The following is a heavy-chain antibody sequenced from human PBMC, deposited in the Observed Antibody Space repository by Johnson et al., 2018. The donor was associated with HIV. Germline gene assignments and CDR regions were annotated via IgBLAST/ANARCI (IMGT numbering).Heavy chain of an antibody. V-gene: IGHV3-23*04. CDR2: ISSGGDHT. CDR3: AREVEYTSWSCDS. CDR1: GLTFSDYA. J-gene: IGHJ3*02. Sequence: VQLVESGGGVVRPGESLTLSCVASGLTFSDYAIDWVRQAPGKGLAWVSAISSGGDHTYYADSVEGRFTISRDNSKNTLYLQMTILRPEDTAVYYCAREVEYTSWSCDSWRKGTMV. D-gene: IGHD6-6*01.